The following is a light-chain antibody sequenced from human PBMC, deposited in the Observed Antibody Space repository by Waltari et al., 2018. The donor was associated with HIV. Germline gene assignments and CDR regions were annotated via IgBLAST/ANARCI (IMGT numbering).Light chain of an antibody. Sequence: SYELTQPLSVSVALGQTARITCGGNNIGTKNVHWYQQKPGQAPHLVIYSDNNRPSGTPELFAGSNSGNTATLTISSAQAGDGADYYWQVWDSSTVVFGTGTKVTVL. CDR1: NIGTKN. J-gene: IGLJ1*01. V-gene: IGLV3-9*01. CDR2: SDN. CDR3: QVWDSSTVV.